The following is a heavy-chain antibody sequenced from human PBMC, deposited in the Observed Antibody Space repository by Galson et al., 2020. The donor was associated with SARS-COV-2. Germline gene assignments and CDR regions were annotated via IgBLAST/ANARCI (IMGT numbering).Heavy chain of an antibody. CDR3: AKSSYGYPNYFDY. V-gene: IGHV3-9*01. CDR1: GFKFDDYA. Sequence: GGSLRLSCAASGFKFDDYAMHWVRQAPGKGLEWVSGINSNSGTRGYADSVKGRFTISRDNAKNFLYLQMDSLRTEDTAFYYCAKSSYGYPNYFDYWGQGTPVTVSS. D-gene: IGHD3-16*01. J-gene: IGHJ4*02. CDR2: INSNSGTR.